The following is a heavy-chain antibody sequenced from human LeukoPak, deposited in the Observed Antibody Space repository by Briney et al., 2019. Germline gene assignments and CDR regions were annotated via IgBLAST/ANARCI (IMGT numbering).Heavy chain of an antibody. D-gene: IGHD3-10*01. V-gene: IGHV3-23*01. J-gene: IGHJ4*02. CDR3: ATRNFDDSGIYALGY. Sequence: GGSLRLSCAASGFTFSSYAMSWVRQAPGKGLEWVSGISGSGGSTYYADSVKGRFTISRDSSKNTLYLQMNSLRAEDDTAVYYCATRNFDDSGIYALGYWGQGTLVTVSS. CDR1: GFTFSSYA. CDR2: ISGSGGST.